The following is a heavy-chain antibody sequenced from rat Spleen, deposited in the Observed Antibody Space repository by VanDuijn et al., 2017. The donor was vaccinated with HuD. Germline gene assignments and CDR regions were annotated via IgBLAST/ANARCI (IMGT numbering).Heavy chain of an antibody. Sequence: EVQLVESDGGLVQPGRSLKLSCAASGFTFSDYYMAWVRQAPTKGLEWVATISYDGSNTYHRDSVRGRFTISRDNAKSTLYLQMDSLRSEDTATYYCTRHDYPGVTTNWLAYWGQGTLVTVSS. CDR2: ISYDGSNT. CDR1: GFTFSDYY. V-gene: IGHV5-29*01. CDR3: TRHDYPGVTTNWLAY. J-gene: IGHJ3*01. D-gene: IGHD1-4*01.